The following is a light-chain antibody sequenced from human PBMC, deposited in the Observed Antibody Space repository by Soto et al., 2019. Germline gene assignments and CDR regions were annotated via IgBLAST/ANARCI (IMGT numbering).Light chain of an antibody. J-gene: IGLJ2*01. CDR1: SGHSSYT. CDR3: QTWGNGNVV. CDR2: LNSDGSH. V-gene: IGLV4-69*02. Sequence: QPVLTQSPSASASLGASVNLTCTLSSGHSSYTIAWHQQQPEKGPRYLMKLNSDGSHSKGDGIPDRFSGSSSGAERYLTTSSLQSEDEADYYCQTWGNGNVVFGGGTKLTVL.